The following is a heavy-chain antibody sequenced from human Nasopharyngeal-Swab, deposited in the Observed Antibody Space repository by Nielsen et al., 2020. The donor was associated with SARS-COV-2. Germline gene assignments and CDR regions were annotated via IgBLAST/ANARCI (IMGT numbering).Heavy chain of an antibody. CDR1: GFSFNNYG. D-gene: IGHD3-10*01. CDR2: ISYEGSKK. Sequence: GGSLRLSCTASGFSFNNYGMHWVRQAPGKGLEWVALISYEGSKKFYAESVEGRFTISRDYSKSTLYLQMDSLRTEDTAMYYCAKANVLFWFGQFKNDGFDIWGQGTMVAVSS. J-gene: IGHJ3*02. CDR3: AKANVLFWFGQFKNDGFDI. V-gene: IGHV3-30*18.